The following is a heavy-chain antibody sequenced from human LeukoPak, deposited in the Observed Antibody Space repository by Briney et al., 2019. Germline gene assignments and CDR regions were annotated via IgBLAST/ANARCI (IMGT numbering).Heavy chain of an antibody. Sequence: ASVKVSCKASGYTFTSYYMHWVRQAPGQGLEWMGIINPSGGSTSYAQKFQGRVTMTRDTSTSTVYMELSSLRSEDTAVYYCARGSPLRYFDWLVSSKPFDYWGQGTLVTVSS. CDR3: ARGSPLRYFDWLVSSKPFDY. CDR1: GYTFTSYY. D-gene: IGHD3-9*01. CDR2: INPSGGST. V-gene: IGHV1-46*01. J-gene: IGHJ4*02.